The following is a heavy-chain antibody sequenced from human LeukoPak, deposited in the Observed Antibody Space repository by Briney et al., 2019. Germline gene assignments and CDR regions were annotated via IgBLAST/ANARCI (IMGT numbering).Heavy chain of an antibody. V-gene: IGHV4-59*08. CDR1: GGSISSYY. D-gene: IGHD2-15*01. CDR3: ARGGLLGAFDI. J-gene: IGHJ3*02. Sequence: SETLSLTCTVSGGSISSYYWSWIRKPPGKGLEWIGYIYYSGSTNYNPSLKSRVTISVDTSKNQFSLKLSSVTAADTAVYYCARGGLLGAFDIWGQGTMVTVSS. CDR2: IYYSGST.